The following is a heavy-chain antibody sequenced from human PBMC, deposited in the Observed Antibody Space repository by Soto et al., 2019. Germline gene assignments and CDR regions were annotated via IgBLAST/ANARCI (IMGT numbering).Heavy chain of an antibody. CDR3: ARGPPYYDFWSGFSYYFDY. J-gene: IGHJ4*02. CDR1: GGSFSGYY. CDR2: INHSGST. V-gene: IGHV4-34*01. D-gene: IGHD3-3*01. Sequence: SETLSLTCAVYGGSFSGYYWSWIRQPPGKGLEWIGEINHSGSTNYNPSLKSRVTISVDTSKNQFSLKLSSVTAAGTAVYYCARGPPYYDFWSGFSYYFDYWGQGTLVTVSS.